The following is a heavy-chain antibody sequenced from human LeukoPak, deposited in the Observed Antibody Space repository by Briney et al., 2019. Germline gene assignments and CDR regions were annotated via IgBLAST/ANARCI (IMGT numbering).Heavy chain of an antibody. V-gene: IGHV4-59*08. CDR3: ARVAIVGATSPDY. D-gene: IGHD1-26*01. CDR2: IYYRGST. Sequence: SETLSLTCTVSGGSINNYYWSWIRQPPGKGLEWIGYIYYRGSTYYNPSLKSRVTISVDTSKNQFSLKLSSVTAADTAVYYCARVAIVGATSPDYWGQGTLVTVSS. CDR1: GGSINNYY. J-gene: IGHJ4*02.